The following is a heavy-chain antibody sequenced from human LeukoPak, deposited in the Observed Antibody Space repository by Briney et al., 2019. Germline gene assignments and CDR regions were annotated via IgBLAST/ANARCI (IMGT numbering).Heavy chain of an antibody. CDR1: GFTFSDYY. V-gene: IGHV3-11*06. Sequence: GGSLRLSCAASGFTFSDYYMSWIRQAPGKGLEWVSSISSSSSYIYYADSVKGRFTISRDNAKNSLYLQMNSLRAEDTAVYYCARAYKLGGSYYYYYMDVWGKGTTVTVSS. CDR3: ARAYKLGGSYYYYYMDV. J-gene: IGHJ6*03. D-gene: IGHD1-14*01. CDR2: ISSSSSYI.